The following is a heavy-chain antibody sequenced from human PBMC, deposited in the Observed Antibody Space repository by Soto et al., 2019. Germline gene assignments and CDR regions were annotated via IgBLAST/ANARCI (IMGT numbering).Heavy chain of an antibody. CDR2: IYYSGRP. CDR1: GGSITSGGYC. Sequence: QVQLQESGPGLVKPSQTLSLTCTVSGGSITSGGYCWTWIRQHPVKGLEWMGHIYYSGRPSYNPALKSRVTISIDTSKNQFSLKRTSVTAADTAVYYCARDGDYFGSGSPPLLSKWGQGTLVTVSS. V-gene: IGHV4-31*03. J-gene: IGHJ4*02. CDR3: ARDGDYFGSGSPPLLSK. D-gene: IGHD3-10*01.